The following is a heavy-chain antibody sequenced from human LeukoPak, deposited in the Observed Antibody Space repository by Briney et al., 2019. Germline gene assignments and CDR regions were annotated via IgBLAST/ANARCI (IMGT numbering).Heavy chain of an antibody. V-gene: IGHV3-7*01. Sequence: PGGSLRLSCAASGFSFSTDWVGWVRQAPGKGLEWVANIKHDGSERHYVDSVKGRFTISRDNAKNSLYLQMNSLRVEDTALYYCVRSQYSSSSWGQGTLVVVSS. CDR3: VRSQYSSSS. J-gene: IGHJ4*02. D-gene: IGHD6-13*01. CDR2: IKHDGSER. CDR1: GFSFSTDW.